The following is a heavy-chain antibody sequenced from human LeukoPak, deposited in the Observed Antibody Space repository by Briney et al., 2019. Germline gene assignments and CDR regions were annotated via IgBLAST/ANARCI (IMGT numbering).Heavy chain of an antibody. Sequence: ASVKVSCKASGYTFTSYYMHWVRQAPGQGLEWMGIINPSGGSTSYAQKFQGRVTVTRDTSTSTVYMELSSLRSEDTAVYYCARGLYYYDSSGYYSFDYWGQGTLVTVSS. D-gene: IGHD3-22*01. J-gene: IGHJ4*02. CDR1: GYTFTSYY. CDR2: INPSGGST. V-gene: IGHV1-46*01. CDR3: ARGLYYYDSSGYYSFDY.